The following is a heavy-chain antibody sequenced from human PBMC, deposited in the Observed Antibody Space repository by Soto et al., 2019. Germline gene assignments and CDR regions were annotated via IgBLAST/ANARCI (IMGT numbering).Heavy chain of an antibody. Sequence: ASVKVSCKASGYTFTSYDINWVRQATGQGLEWMGWMNPNSGNTGYAQKFQGRVTMTRNTSISTAYMELSSLRSEDTAVYYCARGFNCSSTSCYGELDAFDIWGQGTMVTVSS. CDR2: MNPNSGNT. CDR1: GYTFTSYD. CDR3: ARGFNCSSTSCYGELDAFDI. J-gene: IGHJ3*02. V-gene: IGHV1-8*01. D-gene: IGHD2-2*01.